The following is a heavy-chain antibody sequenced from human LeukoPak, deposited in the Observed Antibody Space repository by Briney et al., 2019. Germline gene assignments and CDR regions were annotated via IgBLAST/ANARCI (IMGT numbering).Heavy chain of an antibody. CDR2: IYYSGST. CDR3: ARSRGYSGYDVTY. Sequence: SETLSLTCTVSGGSISSYYWSWIRQPPGKGLEWIGYIYYSGSTNYNPSLKSRVTISVDTSKNQFSLKLSSVTAADTAVYYCARSRGYSGYDVTYWGQGTLVTVSS. J-gene: IGHJ4*02. D-gene: IGHD5-12*01. V-gene: IGHV4-59*12. CDR1: GGSISSYY.